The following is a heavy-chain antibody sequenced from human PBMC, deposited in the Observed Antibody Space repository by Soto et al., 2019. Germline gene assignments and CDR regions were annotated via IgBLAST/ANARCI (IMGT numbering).Heavy chain of an antibody. V-gene: IGHV1-8*01. Sequence: ASVKVSCKASGYTFTSYDINWVRQATGQGLEWMGWMNPNSGNTGYAQKFQGRVTMTRNTSISTAYMELSSLRSGDTAVYYCARGYYGSGSYNNWFDPWGQGTLVTVSS. CDR2: MNPNSGNT. CDR1: GYTFTSYD. D-gene: IGHD3-10*01. CDR3: ARGYYGSGSYNNWFDP. J-gene: IGHJ5*02.